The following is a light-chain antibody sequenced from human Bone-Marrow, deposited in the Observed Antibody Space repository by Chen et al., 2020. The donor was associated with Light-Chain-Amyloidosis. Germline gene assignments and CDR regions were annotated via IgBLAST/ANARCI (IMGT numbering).Light chain of an antibody. CDR1: QSVSSY. J-gene: IGKJ4*01. Sequence: EIVLTQSPATLSLSPGERATLSCRASQSVSSYLAWYQQKPGQAPRLLIYDASNRATGIPARFSVSGSGTDFTLTISSLEPEDFAVYYCQQRSNWPGTFGGGTKVEIK. CDR2: DAS. CDR3: QQRSNWPGT. V-gene: IGKV3-11*01.